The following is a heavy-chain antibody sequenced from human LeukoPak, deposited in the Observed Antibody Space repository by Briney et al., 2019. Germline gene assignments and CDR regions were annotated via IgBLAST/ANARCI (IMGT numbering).Heavy chain of an antibody. CDR3: AREVSEGFDF. V-gene: IGHV3-21*01. D-gene: IGHD3-22*01. CDR1: GFTFSGYS. J-gene: IGHJ4*02. Sequence: PGGSLRLSCTASGFTFSGYSMNWIRQAPGKGLEWVSSFGTRSTSIYHAGSVKGRFAISRDSAKNSLYLQMNSLRAEDTALYYCAREVSEGFDFWGQGTLVTVSS. CDR2: FGTRSTSI.